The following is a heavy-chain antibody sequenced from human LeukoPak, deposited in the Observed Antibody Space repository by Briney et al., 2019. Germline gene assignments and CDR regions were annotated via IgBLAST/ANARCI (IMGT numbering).Heavy chain of an antibody. J-gene: IGHJ4*02. CDR1: GGSISSSSYY. D-gene: IGHD1-26*01. CDR2: IYYSGST. CDR3: ARRAVGATNFDY. V-gene: IGHV4-39*01. Sequence: SETLSLTCTVSGGSISSSSYYWGWIRQPPGKGLEWIGSIYYSGSTYYNPSLKSRVTISVDTSKNQFSLKLSSVTAADTAVYYCARRAVGATNFDYWGQGTLVTVSS.